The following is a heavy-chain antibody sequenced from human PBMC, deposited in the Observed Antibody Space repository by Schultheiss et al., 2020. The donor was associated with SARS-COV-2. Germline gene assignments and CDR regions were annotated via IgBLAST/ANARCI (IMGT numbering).Heavy chain of an antibody. Sequence: GGSLRLSCAASGFTFSSYAMSWVRQAPGKGLEWVSVIYSGGSTYYADSVKGRVTISRDNSKNTLHLQMNGLRAEDTAVYYCAKGESGYFDYWGRGTLVTVSS. CDR3: AKGESGYFDY. J-gene: IGHJ4*02. CDR1: GFTFSSYA. V-gene: IGHV3-23*03. D-gene: IGHD3-3*01. CDR2: IYSGGST.